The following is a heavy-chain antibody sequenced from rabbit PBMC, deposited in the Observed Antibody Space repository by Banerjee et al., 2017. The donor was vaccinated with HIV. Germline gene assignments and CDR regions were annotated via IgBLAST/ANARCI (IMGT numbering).Heavy chain of an antibody. D-gene: IGHD2-1*01. Sequence: QSLEESGGGLVQPEGSLTLTCTASGFSFSTYYYMCWVRQAPGKGLEWIACIYAGSSGNTYYASWAKGRFTISKTSSTTVTLQMTSLTDADTATYFCARDRVAESYWSYVDVAYIYPTHGMDLWGQGTLVTVS. CDR3: ARDRVAESYWSYVDVAYIYPTHGMDL. V-gene: IGHV1S40*01. CDR2: IYAGSSGNT. CDR1: GFSFSTYYY. J-gene: IGHJ6*01.